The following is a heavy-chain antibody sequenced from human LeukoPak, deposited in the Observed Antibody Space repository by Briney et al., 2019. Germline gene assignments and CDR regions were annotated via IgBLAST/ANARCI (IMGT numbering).Heavy chain of an antibody. CDR2: LSTRGNT. Sequence: KPSETLSLTCSISGGSISSFYWSWIRQPAGKGLEWIGRLSTRGNTDYNPSLKSRVTLSVDTSNNQFSLKLSSVTAADTAVYYCAREINLDYWGQGTLVTVSS. J-gene: IGHJ4*02. CDR3: AREINLDY. CDR1: GGSISSFY. V-gene: IGHV4-4*07. D-gene: IGHD1-14*01.